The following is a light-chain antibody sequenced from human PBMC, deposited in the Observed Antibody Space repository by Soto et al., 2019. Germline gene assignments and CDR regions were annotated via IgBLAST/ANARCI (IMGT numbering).Light chain of an antibody. CDR3: QQYGSSPLT. CDR2: GAS. V-gene: IGKV3-20*01. CDR1: QSVSFSQ. J-gene: IGKJ4*01. Sequence: ETVLTQSPDMLSLSPGERATLSCRASQSVSFSQLAWYQQGPGQAPRLLIYGASSRATGIPDRFSGSGSGTDFTLTISRLEPEDFAVYYCQQYGSSPLTFGGGTKVDIK.